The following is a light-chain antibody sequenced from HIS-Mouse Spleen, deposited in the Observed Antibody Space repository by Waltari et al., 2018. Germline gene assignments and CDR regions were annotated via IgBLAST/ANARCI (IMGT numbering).Light chain of an antibody. CDR2: DVS. Sequence: SALTQPASVSGSPGQSITISCTGTSSDVGGYNYVSWYQQPPGKAPKLMIYDVSNRPSGVSNRFSGSKSGNTASLTISGLQAEDEADYYCSSYTSSSFNVVFGGGTKLTVL. V-gene: IGLV2-14*03. J-gene: IGLJ2*01. CDR3: SSYTSSSFNVV. CDR1: SSDVGGYNY.